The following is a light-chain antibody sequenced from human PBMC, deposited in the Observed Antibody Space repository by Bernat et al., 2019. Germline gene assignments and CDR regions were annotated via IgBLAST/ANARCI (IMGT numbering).Light chain of an antibody. V-gene: IGKV1D-13*01. CDR2: DVS. Sequence: AIHLTQSPSSLSASVGDRVTITCRASQGISSALAWYQQKPGKAPKLLIYDVSSLESVVPSRFSGSGSGTDFTLTISSLQPEDFATYYCQQFNDYPINFGQGTRLEIK. CDR3: QQFNDYPIN. CDR1: QGISSA. J-gene: IGKJ5*01.